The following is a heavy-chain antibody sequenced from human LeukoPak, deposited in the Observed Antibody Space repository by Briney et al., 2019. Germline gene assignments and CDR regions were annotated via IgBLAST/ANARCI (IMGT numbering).Heavy chain of an antibody. J-gene: IGHJ3*02. V-gene: IGHV3-23*01. CDR1: GFTFSTYA. CDR2: ISGSGGST. CDR3: AKDRKVTMIRGESAFDI. D-gene: IGHD3-10*01. Sequence: PGGSLRLSCAASGFTFSTYAMSWVRQAPGKGLEWVSAISGSGGSTYYADSVKGRFTISRDNSKNTLFLQMNSLKTEDTAVYYCAKDRKVTMIRGESAFDIWGQGTMVTVSS.